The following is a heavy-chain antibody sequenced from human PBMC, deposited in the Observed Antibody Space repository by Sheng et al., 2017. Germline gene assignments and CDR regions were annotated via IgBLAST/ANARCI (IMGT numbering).Heavy chain of an antibody. Sequence: QLQLQESGPGLVKPSETLSLTCTVSGGSISSSSYYWGWIRQPPGKGLEWIGSIYYSGSTYYNPSLKSRVTISVDTSKNQFSLKLSSVTAADTAVYYCATRGTVAGRIAVRYYFDYWGQGTLVTVSS. J-gene: IGHJ4*02. V-gene: IGHV4-39*07. CDR1: GGSISSSSYY. CDR2: IYYSGST. CDR3: ATRGTVAGRIAVRYYFDY. D-gene: IGHD6-19*01.